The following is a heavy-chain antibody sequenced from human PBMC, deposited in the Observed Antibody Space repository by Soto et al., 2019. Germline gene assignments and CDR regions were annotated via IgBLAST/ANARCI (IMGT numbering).Heavy chain of an antibody. CDR3: AGGRLLRWLQAAKDY. CDR2: ISYDGSNK. V-gene: IGHV3-30-3*01. CDR1: GFTFSSYA. D-gene: IGHD2-15*01. J-gene: IGHJ4*02. Sequence: QVQLVESGGGVVQPGRSLRLSCAASGFTFSSYAMHWVRQAPGKGLEWVAVISYDGSNKYYADSVKGRFTISRDNSKNTLYLQMNSLRAEDTAVYYCAGGRLLRWLQAAKDYWGQGTLVTVSS.